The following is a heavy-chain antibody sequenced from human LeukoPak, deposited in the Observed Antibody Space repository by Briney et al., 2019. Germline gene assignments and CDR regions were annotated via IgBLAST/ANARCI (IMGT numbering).Heavy chain of an antibody. CDR1: GGSISSGNW. D-gene: IGHD2-8*01. Sequence: PSETLSLTCVVSGGSISSGNWWSWVRQSPEKGLEWIGEIYRDGNTNYNPSLKSRATISVDTSNNQFSLKLTSVTAADTAMYYCGRNGAYCIDYWGQGTLVTASS. CDR2: IYRDGNT. CDR3: GRNGAYCIDY. J-gene: IGHJ4*02. V-gene: IGHV4-4*02.